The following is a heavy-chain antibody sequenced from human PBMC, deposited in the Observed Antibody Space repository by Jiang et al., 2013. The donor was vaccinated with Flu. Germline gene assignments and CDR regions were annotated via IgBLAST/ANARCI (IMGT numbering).Heavy chain of an antibody. D-gene: IGHD1-26*01. CDR2: IRSKSDGGTP. Sequence: VQLVESGGGLVAPGGSLRLSCAASGLSFKNAWMNWVRQAPGKGLEWVGRIRSKSDGGTPDSATVVQGRFFVSRDDSKKSLYLQMNALRIEDTAMYYCASETIRGATTMDYWGQGTRVSVSS. J-gene: IGHJ4*02. CDR1: GLSFKNAW. CDR3: ASETIRGATTMDY. V-gene: IGHV3-15*07.